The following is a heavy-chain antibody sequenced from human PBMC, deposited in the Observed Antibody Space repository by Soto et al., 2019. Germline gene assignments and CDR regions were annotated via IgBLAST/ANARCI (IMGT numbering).Heavy chain of an antibody. Sequence: EVQLVESGGGLVQPGGSLRLSCAASGFTFSSYSINWVRQAPGKGLEWFSYITSDSSTISYADSVKGRFTVSRDNAKNSLYLQMNSLRDEDTAVYYCARVGRGVYGMDVWAKGPRSPSP. D-gene: IGHD2-8*01. CDR3: ARVGRGVYGMDV. CDR2: ITSDSSTI. V-gene: IGHV3-48*02. J-gene: IGHJ6*02. CDR1: GFTFSSYS.